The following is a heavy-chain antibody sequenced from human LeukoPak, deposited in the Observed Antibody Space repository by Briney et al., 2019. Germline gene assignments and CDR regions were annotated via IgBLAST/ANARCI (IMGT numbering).Heavy chain of an antibody. CDR2: IIPIFGTA. CDR1: GGTFSSYA. CDR3: ARDDGRGSGYYFDY. J-gene: IGHJ4*02. Sequence: GASVKVSCKASGGTFSSYAISGVRQAPGQGLEGMGGIIPIFGTANYAQKFQGRVTITTDESTSTAYMELSSLRSEDTAVYYCARDDGRGSGYYFDYWGQGTLVTVSS. V-gene: IGHV1-69*05. D-gene: IGHD3-16*01.